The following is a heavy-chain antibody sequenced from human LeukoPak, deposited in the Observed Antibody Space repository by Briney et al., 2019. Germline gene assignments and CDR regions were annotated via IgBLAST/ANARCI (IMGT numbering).Heavy chain of an antibody. CDR3: AGEDYYYGMDV. CDR2: INPNSGGT. V-gene: IGHV1-2*06. J-gene: IGHJ6*02. CDR1: GYTFTGYY. Sequence: ASVKVSCKASGYTFTGYYMHWVRQAPGQGLEWMGRINPNSGGTNYAQKFQGRVIMTRDTSISTAYMELSRLRTDDTAVYYCAGEDYYYGMDVWGQGTTVTVSS.